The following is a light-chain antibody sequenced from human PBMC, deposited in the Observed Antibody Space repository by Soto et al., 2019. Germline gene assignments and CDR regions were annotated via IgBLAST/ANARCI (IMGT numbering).Light chain of an antibody. J-gene: IGLJ1*01. CDR1: SSNIGAGYD. Sequence: QSVLTQPPSVSGAPGQRVTISCTGSSSNIGAGYDVHWYQHLPGTAPKLLIYGDSNRHSGVPDRISGSKSGTSASLAITGLLAEDEADYYCQSYDSSLSGYVFGTGTKLTVL. V-gene: IGLV1-40*01. CDR2: GDS. CDR3: QSYDSSLSGYV.